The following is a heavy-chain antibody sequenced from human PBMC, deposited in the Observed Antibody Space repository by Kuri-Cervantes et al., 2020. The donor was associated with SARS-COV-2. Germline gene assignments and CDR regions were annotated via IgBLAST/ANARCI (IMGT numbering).Heavy chain of an antibody. CDR2: IYYSGST. V-gene: IGHV4-39*01. D-gene: IGHD3-16*01. CDR3: ASFGGGGSDGGFDP. Sequence: SETLSLTCTVSGGSISSSSYYWGWIRQPPGKGLEWIGSIYYSGSTYYNPSLKSRVTISVDTSKNQFSLKLSSVTAADTAVYYCASFGGGGSDGGFDPWGQGTLVT. J-gene: IGHJ5*02. CDR1: GGSISSSSYY.